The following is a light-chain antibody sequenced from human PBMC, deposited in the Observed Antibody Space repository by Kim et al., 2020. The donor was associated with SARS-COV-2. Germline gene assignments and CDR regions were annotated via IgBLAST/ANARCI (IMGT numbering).Light chain of an antibody. CDR3: SSYAGSNNLV. V-gene: IGLV2-8*01. CDR1: SSDVGGYNQ. CDR2: EVS. J-gene: IGLJ2*01. Sequence: GQSFTISSTASSSDVGGYNQVSSYQPHPGKAPKLMIYEVSKRPSGVPDCLSGSMAGNTASLTVSGLQAEDEADYYCSSYAGSNNLVFGGGTQLTVL.